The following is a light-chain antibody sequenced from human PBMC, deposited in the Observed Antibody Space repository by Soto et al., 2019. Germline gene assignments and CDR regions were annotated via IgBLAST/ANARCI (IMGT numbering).Light chain of an antibody. CDR2: GAS. V-gene: IGKV3-15*01. J-gene: IGKJ1*01. CDR1: QSVNSN. Sequence: EIVMTQSPVTLSVSPGERATLSCRASQSVNSNLAWYQQKPGQTPRLLIYGASTRATGIPARFSGSGSGTEFTLNISSLQSEDFAVYYCQQYNNWPQTFGQGTKVEIK. CDR3: QQYNNWPQT.